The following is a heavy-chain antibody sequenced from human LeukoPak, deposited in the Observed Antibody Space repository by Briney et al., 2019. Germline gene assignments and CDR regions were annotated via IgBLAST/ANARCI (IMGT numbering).Heavy chain of an antibody. CDR2: ISRSSSYI. V-gene: IGHV3-21*01. Sequence: GGSLRLSCTVSGFTFGDHAMNWVRQAPGRGLEWVSSISRSSSYIYYADSVKGRFTLSRDNAKNSLYLQMNSLIAEDTAFYYCTREGPGSPPLHYFDYWGQGTLVTVSS. D-gene: IGHD1-26*01. CDR3: TREGPGSPPLHYFDY. CDR1: GFTFGDHA. J-gene: IGHJ4*02.